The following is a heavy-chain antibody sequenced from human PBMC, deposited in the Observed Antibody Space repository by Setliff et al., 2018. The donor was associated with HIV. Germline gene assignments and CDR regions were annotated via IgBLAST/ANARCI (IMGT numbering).Heavy chain of an antibody. D-gene: IGHD4-4*01. CDR1: GGSFSGSFSPYY. V-gene: IGHV4-31*11. CDR3: ARDLTSNSNCFEP. Sequence: LSLTCAVYGGSFSGSFSPYYWNWIRQHPGKSLEWIGYVYYTGKTYYNPSLESRISMSVDTSKNQFSLKLTSVTAADTAIYYCARDLTSNSNCFEPWGQGTQVTVSS. J-gene: IGHJ5*02. CDR2: VYYTGKT.